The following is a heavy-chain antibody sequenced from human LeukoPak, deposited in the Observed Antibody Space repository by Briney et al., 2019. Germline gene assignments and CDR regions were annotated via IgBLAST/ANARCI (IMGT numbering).Heavy chain of an antibody. D-gene: IGHD1-1*01. V-gene: IGHV4-61*02. CDR2: IYTSGGT. CDR3: ARGHDSDAFDI. J-gene: IGHJ3*02. CDR1: GGSISSGSYY. Sequence: PSETLSLTCTVSGGSISSGSYYWSWIRQPAGKGLEWIGRIYTSGGTNYNPSLKSRVTISVDTSKNQFSLKLSSVTAADTAVYYCARGHDSDAFDIWGQGTMVTVSS.